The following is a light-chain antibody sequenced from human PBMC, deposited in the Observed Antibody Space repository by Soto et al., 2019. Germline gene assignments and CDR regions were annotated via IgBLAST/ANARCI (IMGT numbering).Light chain of an antibody. CDR2: DAS. CDR3: QQRSNWWVT. V-gene: IGKV3D-20*02. Sequence: EIVLTQSPGTLSLSLGERAALSCRASQSISNNYLAWYQQKPGQAPRLLIYDASNRATGIPARFSGSGSGTDFTLTISSLEPEDFAVYYCQQRSNWWVTFGQGTRLEIK. J-gene: IGKJ5*01. CDR1: QSISNNY.